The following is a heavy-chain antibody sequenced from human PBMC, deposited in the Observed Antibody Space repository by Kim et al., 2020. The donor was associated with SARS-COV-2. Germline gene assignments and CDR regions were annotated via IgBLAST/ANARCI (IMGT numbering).Heavy chain of an antibody. J-gene: IGHJ4*02. D-gene: IGHD3-16*02. CDR3: ARGRTRSYDYVWGSYPHGY. CDR2: IKQDGSEK. V-gene: IGHV3-7*01. CDR1: GFTFSSYW. Sequence: GGSLRLSCAASGFTFSSYWMSWVRQAPGKGLEWVANIKQDGSEKYYVDSVKGRFTISRDNAKNSLYLQMNSLRAEDTAVYYCARGRTRSYDYVWGSYPHGYWGQGTLVTVSS.